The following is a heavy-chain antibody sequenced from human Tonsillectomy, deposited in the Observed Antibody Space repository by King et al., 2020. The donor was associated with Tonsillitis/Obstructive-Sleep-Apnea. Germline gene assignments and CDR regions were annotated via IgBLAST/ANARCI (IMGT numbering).Heavy chain of an antibody. V-gene: IGHV1-69*04. CDR1: GGTFSSYA. Sequence: QLVQSGAEVKKPGSSVKVSCKASGGTFSSYAISWVRQAPGQGLEWMGRIIPILGIPNYTQKFQGRVTITADKSTSTAYMELSSLRYEDTAVYYCAREEVEIVATYYYYMDVWGKGTPVTVSS. CDR3: AREEVEIVATYYYYMDV. CDR2: IIPILGIP. D-gene: IGHD5-12*01. J-gene: IGHJ6*03.